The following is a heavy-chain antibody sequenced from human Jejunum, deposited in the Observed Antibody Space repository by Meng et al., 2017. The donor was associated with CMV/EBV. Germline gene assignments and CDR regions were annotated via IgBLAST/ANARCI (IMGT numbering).Heavy chain of an antibody. Sequence: VASGVTFSSYWMSWVRQAPGKGREWVADIKQDASEKDYVDSEKGRFTIARDNAKNSLYLQMDSLRVEDTAVYYCARGPSGGNSLGYWGQGTLVTVSS. CDR2: IKQDASEK. D-gene: IGHD2-15*01. V-gene: IGHV3-7*01. CDR1: GVTFSSYW. J-gene: IGHJ4*02. CDR3: ARGPSGGNSLGY.